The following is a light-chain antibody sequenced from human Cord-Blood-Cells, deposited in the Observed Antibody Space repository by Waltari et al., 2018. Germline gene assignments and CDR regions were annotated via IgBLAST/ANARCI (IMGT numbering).Light chain of an antibody. CDR2: DAS. V-gene: IGKV1-5*01. CDR3: QQYNSYWT. CDR1: QSISSW. Sequence: DIQMTQSTSTQSASVGDRVTINCRASQSISSWLAWYQQKPGKAPKLLIYDASSLESGVPSRFSGSGSGTEFTLTISSLQPDDFATYYCQQYNSYWTFGQGTKVEIK. J-gene: IGKJ1*01.